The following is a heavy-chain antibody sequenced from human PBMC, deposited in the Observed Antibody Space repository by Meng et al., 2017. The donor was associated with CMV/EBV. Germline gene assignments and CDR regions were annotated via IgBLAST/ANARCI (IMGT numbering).Heavy chain of an antibody. CDR2: ISSSSSYI. CDR1: GFTFSSYG. V-gene: IGHV3-21*01. J-gene: IGHJ6*02. D-gene: IGHD6-6*01. Sequence: GESLKISCAASGFTFSSYGMHWVRQAPGKGLEWVSSISSSSSYIYYADSVKGRFTISRDNAKNSLYLQMNSLRAEDTAVYYCARDQYSSSSHYYYYGMDVWGQGTTVTVSS. CDR3: ARDQYSSSSHYYYYGMDV.